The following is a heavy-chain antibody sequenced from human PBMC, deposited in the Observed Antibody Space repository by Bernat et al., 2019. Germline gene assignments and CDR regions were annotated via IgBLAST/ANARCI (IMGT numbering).Heavy chain of an antibody. CDR2: IRSKAYGGTT. J-gene: IGHJ4*02. CDR1: GFTFGDYA. D-gene: IGHD1-26*01. CDR3: TRGGGSSPWNY. V-gene: IGHV3-49*03. Sequence: EVQLVESGGGLVQPGRSLRLSCTASGFTFGDYAMSWFRQAPGKGLEWVGFIRSKAYGGTTEYAASVKGRFTISRDDSKSIAYLQMNSLKTEDTAVYYCTRGGGSSPWNYWGQGTLVTVSS.